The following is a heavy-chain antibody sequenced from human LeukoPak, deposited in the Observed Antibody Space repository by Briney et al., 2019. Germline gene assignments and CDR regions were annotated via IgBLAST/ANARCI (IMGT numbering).Heavy chain of an antibody. CDR3: AKNRGAGSHFYYHMNV. CDR2: MNPKSGNT. CDR1: GYSFTTYD. V-gene: IGHV1-8*01. J-gene: IGHJ6*03. D-gene: IGHD1-26*01. Sequence: ASVTVSCKASGYSFTTYDVNWVRQAPGQGLEWMGWMNPKSGNTGYAPKFQGRVTMTRNTSIDTAFMELKSLSFEDTAVYYCAKNRGAGSHFYYHMNVWGKGTTVTVSS.